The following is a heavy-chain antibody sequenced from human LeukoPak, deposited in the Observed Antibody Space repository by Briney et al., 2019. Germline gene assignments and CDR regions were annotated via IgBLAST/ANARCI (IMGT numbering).Heavy chain of an antibody. CDR3: ARATVYYDILTGYYRNPAFDY. J-gene: IGHJ4*02. CDR1: GYSISSGYY. Sequence: SETLSLTCTVSGYSISSGYYWGWIRQPPGKGLEWIGSIYHSGSTYYNPSLKSRVTISVDTSKNQFSPKLSSVTAADTAVYYCARATVYYDILTGYYRNPAFDYWGQGTLVTVSS. CDR2: IYHSGST. D-gene: IGHD3-9*01. V-gene: IGHV4-38-2*02.